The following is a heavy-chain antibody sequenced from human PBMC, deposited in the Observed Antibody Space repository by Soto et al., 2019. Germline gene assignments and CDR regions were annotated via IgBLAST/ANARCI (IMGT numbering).Heavy chain of an antibody. J-gene: IGHJ5*01. Sequence: TLSLTYAISVVSITIVGYSWGWFLHPPGKALELIGYIYLSGSTNYHPSLRSRVVISTDTSRNQFSLRVNSVTAADTAVYYCVRGRPRGYMRWFDTWGHGTRVTVSS. CDR3: VRGRPRGYMRWFDT. CDR2: IYLSGST. D-gene: IGHD3-10*01. CDR1: VVSITIVGYS. V-gene: IGHV4-30-2*01.